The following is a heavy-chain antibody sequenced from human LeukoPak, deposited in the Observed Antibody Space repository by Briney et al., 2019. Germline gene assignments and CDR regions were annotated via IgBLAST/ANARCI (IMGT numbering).Heavy chain of an antibody. CDR3: ARDMRGPLSDDY. D-gene: IGHD3-16*01. CDR1: GYTFTSYY. J-gene: IGHJ4*02. Sequence: ASVKVSCKASGYTFTSYYTHRVRQAPGQGLEWMGIINPSGGSTSYAQKFQGRVTMTRDTSTSTVYMELSSLRSEDTAVYYCARDMRGPLSDDYWGQGTLVTVSS. CDR2: INPSGGST. V-gene: IGHV1-46*01.